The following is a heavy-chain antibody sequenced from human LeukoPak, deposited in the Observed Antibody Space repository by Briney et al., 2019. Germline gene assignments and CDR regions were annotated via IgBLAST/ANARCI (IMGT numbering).Heavy chain of an antibody. Sequence: GRSLRLSCAASGFTFSSYAMSWVRQAPGKGLEWVSAISGSGGSTYYADSVKGRFTISRDNSKNTLYLQMNSLRAEDTAVYYCAEDHEVYYDSSGAFDIWGQGTMVTVSS. CDR2: ISGSGGST. CDR3: AEDHEVYYDSSGAFDI. CDR1: GFTFSSYA. D-gene: IGHD3-22*01. V-gene: IGHV3-23*01. J-gene: IGHJ3*02.